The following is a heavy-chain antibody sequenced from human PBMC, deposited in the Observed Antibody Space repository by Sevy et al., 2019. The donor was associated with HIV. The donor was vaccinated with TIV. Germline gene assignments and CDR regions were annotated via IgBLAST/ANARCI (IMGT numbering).Heavy chain of an antibody. CDR1: GFTFSSYG. J-gene: IGHJ6*02. CDR2: ISYDGSNK. CDR3: AQDRAGSGRDPVGYYYYHCGMDV. D-gene: IGHD3-10*01. Sequence: GGSLRLSCAASGFTFSSYGMHWVRQAPGKGLEWVAVISYDGSNKYYADSEQGRFTISRDNSRNTLFLPMNSLRAEDTAVSYCAQDRAGSGRDPVGYYYYHCGMDVGGQGTTVTVSS. V-gene: IGHV3-30*18.